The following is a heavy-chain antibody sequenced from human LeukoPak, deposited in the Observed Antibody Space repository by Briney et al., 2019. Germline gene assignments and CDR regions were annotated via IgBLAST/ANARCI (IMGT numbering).Heavy chain of an antibody. CDR3: ARHEVSNARSLYDY. J-gene: IGHJ4*02. CDR1: GGSIRGYY. V-gene: IGHV4-59*08. CDR2: IFYSGST. Sequence: PETLSLSRTVSGGSIRGYYWSWVWQPPGKGLEWIGYIFYSGSTHYNPSLKSRVTMSVDMSKNHLSLMLSSVIAADTAVYYCARHEVSNARSLYDYWGPGTLVTVSS. D-gene: IGHD6-13*01.